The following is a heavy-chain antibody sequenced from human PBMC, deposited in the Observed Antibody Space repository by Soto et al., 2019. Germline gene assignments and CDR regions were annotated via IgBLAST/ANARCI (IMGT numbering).Heavy chain of an antibody. Sequence: LRLSCAASGFTFSSYAMSWVRQAPGKGLEWVSTISGGGGTTYYADSVKGRFTISRDNSKNTLYLQIDSLRAEDTAVYYCAKDRIAARPIIFFDSWGQATLVTVSS. CDR2: ISGGGGTT. V-gene: IGHV3-23*01. CDR3: AKDRIAARPIIFFDS. CDR1: GFTFSSYA. J-gene: IGHJ4*02. D-gene: IGHD6-6*01.